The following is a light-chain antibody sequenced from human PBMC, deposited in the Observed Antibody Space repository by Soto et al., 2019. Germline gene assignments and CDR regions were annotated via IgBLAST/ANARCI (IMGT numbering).Light chain of an antibody. CDR3: QQYNSYSIT. J-gene: IGKJ5*01. Sequence: DLQMTQSPSSVSASVGDRVTITCRASQSISSWLAWYQQKPGKAPKILIYKASSLESGVPSRFSGSGSGTEFTLTISSLQPDDFATYYCQQYNSYSITFGQGTRLEI. V-gene: IGKV1-5*03. CDR1: QSISSW. CDR2: KAS.